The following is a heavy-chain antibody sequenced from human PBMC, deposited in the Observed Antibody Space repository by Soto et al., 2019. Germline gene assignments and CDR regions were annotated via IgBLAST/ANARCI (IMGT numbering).Heavy chain of an antibody. CDR1: GGTFSSYA. CDR2: IIPILGTT. CDR3: AGSYKYGSGTFDAFDI. Sequence: ASVKVSCKASGGTFSSYAISWVRQAPGQGLEWMGGIIPILGTTNYAQRFQGRVSITADESTSTTYMELSSLRSEDTAVYYCAGSYKYGSGTFDAFDIWGQGTLVTVSS. J-gene: IGHJ3*02. D-gene: IGHD3-10*01. V-gene: IGHV1-69*13.